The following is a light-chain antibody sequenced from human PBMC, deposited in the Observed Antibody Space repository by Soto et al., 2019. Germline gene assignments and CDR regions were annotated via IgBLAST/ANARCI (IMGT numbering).Light chain of an antibody. CDR2: DAS. J-gene: IGKJ1*01. CDR1: QSVSSY. V-gene: IGKV3-11*01. Sequence: EIVLTQSPGTLSLSPGERATLSCRASQSVSSYLAWYQQKPGQAPRLLIYDASKRATGIPARFSGSGSGTDFTLTISSLEPEDFAVYYCQQGSNWTPTFGQGTKVEIK. CDR3: QQGSNWTPT.